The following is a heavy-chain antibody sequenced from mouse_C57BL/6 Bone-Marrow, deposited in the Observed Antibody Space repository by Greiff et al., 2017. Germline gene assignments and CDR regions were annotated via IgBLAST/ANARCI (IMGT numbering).Heavy chain of an antibody. J-gene: IGHJ4*01. CDR3: ASDGYYFLDYAMDY. V-gene: IGHV1-81*01. D-gene: IGHD2-3*01. Sequence: QVQLQQSGAELARPGASVTLSCKASGYTFTSYGISWVKQRTGQGLEWIGEIYPRSGNTSYNEKFKGKATLTADKSSSTAYMELRSLTSEDSAVYFCASDGYYFLDYAMDYWGQGTSVTVSS. CDR1: GYTFTSYG. CDR2: IYPRSGNT.